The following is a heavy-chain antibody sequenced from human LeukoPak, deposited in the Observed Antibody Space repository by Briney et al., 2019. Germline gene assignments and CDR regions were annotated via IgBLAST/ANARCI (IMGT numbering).Heavy chain of an antibody. V-gene: IGHV3-48*03. J-gene: IGHJ3*02. Sequence: GGSLRLSCAASGFTFSSYEMNWVRQGPGKGLEWVSYIISSGTTKYYADSVKGRFTLSRDNAKKSLSLQMNSLRAEDTAVYYCVRDGGELEADGFDIWGKGTMVTVSS. D-gene: IGHD2-21*01. CDR3: VRDGGELEADGFDI. CDR2: IISSGTTK. CDR1: GFTFSSYE.